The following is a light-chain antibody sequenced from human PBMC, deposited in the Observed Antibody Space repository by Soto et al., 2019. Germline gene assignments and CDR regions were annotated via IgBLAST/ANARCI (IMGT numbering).Light chain of an antibody. CDR2: DVA. Sequence: EIVLTQSPGTLSLSPGSRATLSCRASQSVSSSYLAWYQQKPGKASRLLIYDVASRANGIPDRFSCSGAGIDINLTVSRLEPEDVAVYYCQPYGSSPETFGQGTQGEI. CDR1: QSVSSSY. CDR3: QPYGSSPET. J-gene: IGKJ1*01. V-gene: IGKV3-20*01.